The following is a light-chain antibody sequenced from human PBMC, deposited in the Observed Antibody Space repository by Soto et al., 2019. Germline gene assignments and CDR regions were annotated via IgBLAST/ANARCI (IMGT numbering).Light chain of an antibody. CDR3: QQSFITPLS. Sequence: DIQMTQSPSSLSASIGDRVTISCRGSQSVANYLNWYQVKSGLAPKLLIYSASNLQSGVPPRFSGRGYGTDFTLIIDSVQPEDVATYYCQQSFITPLSFGGGTTVETK. V-gene: IGKV1-39*01. CDR1: QSVANY. CDR2: SAS. J-gene: IGKJ4*01.